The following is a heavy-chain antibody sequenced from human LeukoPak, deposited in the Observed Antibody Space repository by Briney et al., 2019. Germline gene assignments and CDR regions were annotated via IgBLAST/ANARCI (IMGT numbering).Heavy chain of an antibody. CDR2: INHSGST. J-gene: IGHJ4*02. CDR3: ARAPAYCGGDCHMTHFDY. V-gene: IGHV4-34*01. Sequence: SETLSLTCAVYGGSFSGYYWSWIRQPPGKGLEWIGEINHSGSTNYNPSLKSRVTISVDTSKNQFSLKLSSVTAADTVVYYCARAPAYCGGDCHMTHFDYWGQGTLVTVSS. D-gene: IGHD2-21*02. CDR1: GGSFSGYY.